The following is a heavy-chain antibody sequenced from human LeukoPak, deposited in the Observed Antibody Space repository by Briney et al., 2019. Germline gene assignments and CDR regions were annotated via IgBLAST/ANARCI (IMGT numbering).Heavy chain of an antibody. D-gene: IGHD2-15*01. CDR1: GFTFSSYG. CDR3: ARAISCSGVSCYSVY. J-gene: IGHJ4*02. V-gene: IGHV3-21*01. CDR2: ISSSSSYI. Sequence: GGSLRLSCAASGFTFSSYGMHWVRQAPGKGLEWVSSISSSSSYIYYADSVKGRFTISRDNAKNSLYLQMNSLRAEDTAVYYCARAISCSGVSCYSVYWGQGTLVTVSS.